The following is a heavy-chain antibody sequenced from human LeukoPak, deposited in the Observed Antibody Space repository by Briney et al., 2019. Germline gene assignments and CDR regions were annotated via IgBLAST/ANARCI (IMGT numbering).Heavy chain of an antibody. CDR2: ISGSGDAR. J-gene: IGHJ5*02. CDR1: GFTFSSYA. D-gene: IGHD3-3*01. CDR3: AKERFRALDP. Sequence: GGSLRLSCTGSGFTFSSYAMTWVRQAPGKGLEWVSTISGSGDARYYADSVKGRFTISRDNPINTLYLQMSSLRAEDTALYYFAKERFRALDPWGQGTLVSVAS. V-gene: IGHV3-23*01.